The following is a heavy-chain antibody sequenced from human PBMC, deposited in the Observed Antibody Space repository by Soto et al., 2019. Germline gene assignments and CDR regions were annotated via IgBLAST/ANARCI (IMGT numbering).Heavy chain of an antibody. V-gene: IGHV1-46*01. J-gene: IGHJ5*02. Sequence: GASVKVSCKASGYTFISYNIHWVRQAPGQGLEWMEIINPRSGSTTFAQNFQGRVTVTGDTSTSTVYMELSSLRSEDTAVYFCARETEDWFDPWGQGTLVTVSS. CDR2: INPRSGST. CDR1: GYTFISYN. CDR3: ARETEDWFDP.